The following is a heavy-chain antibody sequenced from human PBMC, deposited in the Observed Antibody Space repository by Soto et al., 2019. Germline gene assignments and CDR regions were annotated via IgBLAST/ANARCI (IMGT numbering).Heavy chain of an antibody. V-gene: IGHV4-30-2*01. J-gene: IGHJ4*02. CDR3: ARDKITGLFDY. Sequence: SETLSLTCAVSGGSISSGGYSWSWVRQPPGKGLEWIGYIYHSGSTYYNPSLKSRVTISVDTSKNQFSLKLTSVTAADTAVYYCARDKITGLFDYWGQGTLVTVSS. CDR1: GGSISSGGYS. CDR2: IYHSGST. D-gene: IGHD2-8*02.